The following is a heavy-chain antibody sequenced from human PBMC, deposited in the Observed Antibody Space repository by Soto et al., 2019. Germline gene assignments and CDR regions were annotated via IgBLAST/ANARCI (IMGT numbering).Heavy chain of an antibody. V-gene: IGHV4-30-4*01. J-gene: IGHJ5*02. Sequence: QVQLQESGPGLVKPSQTLSLTCTVSGDSISSNNNYWSWIRQPPGEGLEWIGFISYSGTTSYSPSLKSRVAISLDPSKNQFSRSLSSVTAADTAVYYCARGRGYSYGLDPWGQGTLVTVSS. CDR2: ISYSGTT. CDR1: GDSISSNNNY. D-gene: IGHD5-18*01. CDR3: ARGRGYSYGLDP.